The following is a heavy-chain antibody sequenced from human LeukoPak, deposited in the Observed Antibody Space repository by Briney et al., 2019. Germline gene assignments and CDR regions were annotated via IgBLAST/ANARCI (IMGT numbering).Heavy chain of an antibody. CDR1: GFTFNTYW. CDR2: IDQGGSTK. J-gene: IGHJ3*01. D-gene: IGHD1-26*01. V-gene: IGHV3-7*01. CDR3: VRDKGGRSGAIYYDAFDV. Sequence: GGSPRLSCAASGFTFNTYWMIWVRQAPGKGLEWVANIDQGGSTKYYVDSLKGRFTISRDNAKNSLYLQMNSLRAEDTAVYYCVRDKGGRSGAIYYDAFDVWGQGTMVTV.